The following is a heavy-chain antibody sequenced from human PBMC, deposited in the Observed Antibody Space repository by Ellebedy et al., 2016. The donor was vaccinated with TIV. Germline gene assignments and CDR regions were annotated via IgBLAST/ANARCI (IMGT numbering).Heavy chain of an antibody. CDR1: GFTFSSYA. CDR2: ISGSGGST. D-gene: IGHD2-2*01. V-gene: IGHV3-23*01. CDR3: ARDDCSSTSCYGDV. Sequence: GGSLRLXXAASGFTFSSYAMSWVRQAPGKGLEWVSAISGSGGSTYYADSVKGRFTISRDNSKNTLYLQMNSLRAEDTAVYYCARDDCSSTSCYGDVWGQGTTVTVSS. J-gene: IGHJ6*02.